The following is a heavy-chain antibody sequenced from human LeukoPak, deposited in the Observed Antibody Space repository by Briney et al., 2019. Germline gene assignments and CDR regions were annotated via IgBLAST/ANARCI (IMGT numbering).Heavy chain of an antibody. Sequence: PGGSLRLSCAASGFTFSSYEMNWVRQAPGKGLEWVSYISSSGSTIYYADSVKGRFTISRDNAKNSLYLQMNSLRAEDTAVYYCARDLGIEDVRWTGFDPWGQGTLVTVSS. V-gene: IGHV3-48*03. CDR3: ARDLGIEDVRWTGFDP. CDR1: GFTFSSYE. D-gene: IGHD6-13*01. CDR2: ISSSGSTI. J-gene: IGHJ5*02.